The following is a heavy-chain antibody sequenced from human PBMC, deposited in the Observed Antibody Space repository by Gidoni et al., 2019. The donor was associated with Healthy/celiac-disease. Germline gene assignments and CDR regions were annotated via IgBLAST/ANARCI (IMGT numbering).Heavy chain of an antibody. CDR3: AKDRSGYELDY. Sequence: QVQLVESGGGVVQPGRSLRPPCAASGFTFSSYGMPRFRQAPGKGLEWVAVISYDGSNKYYADSVKGRFTISRDNSKNTLYLQMNSLRAEDTAVYYCAKDRSGYELDYWGQGTLVTVSS. J-gene: IGHJ4*02. CDR2: ISYDGSNK. CDR1: GFTFSSYG. V-gene: IGHV3-30*18. D-gene: IGHD3-22*01.